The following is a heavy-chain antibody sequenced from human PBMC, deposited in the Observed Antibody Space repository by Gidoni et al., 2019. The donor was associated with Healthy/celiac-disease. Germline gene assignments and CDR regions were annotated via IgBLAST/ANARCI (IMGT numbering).Heavy chain of an antibody. J-gene: IGHJ5*02. CDR3: ARRRGYDFNWFDP. CDR2: IYYSGST. CDR1: GGSISSSSYY. D-gene: IGHD5-12*01. V-gene: IGHV4-39*01. Sequence: QLQLQESGPGLVKPSETLSLTCTVPGGSISSSSYYWGWIRQPPGKGLEWIGSIYYSGSTYYTPSLKSRVTISVDTSKNQFSLKLSSVTAADTAVYYCARRRGYDFNWFDPWGQGTLVTVSS.